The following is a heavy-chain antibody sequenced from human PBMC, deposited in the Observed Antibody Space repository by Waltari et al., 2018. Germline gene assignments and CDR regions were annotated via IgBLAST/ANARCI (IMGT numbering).Heavy chain of an antibody. D-gene: IGHD2-2*01. Sequence: QVQLQESGPGMVRPSGTLSLTCTVSSGSISSPNWWTWGRQTPAKGLEWIGEIYYLGHTNYNPSFESRVSMSVDKSRNQFSLEMKSVTAADTAVYYCARCASTSCYGGWIDPWGQGTLVTVFS. CDR3: ARCASTSCYGGWIDP. CDR2: IYYLGHT. CDR1: SGSISSPNW. J-gene: IGHJ5*02. V-gene: IGHV4-4*02.